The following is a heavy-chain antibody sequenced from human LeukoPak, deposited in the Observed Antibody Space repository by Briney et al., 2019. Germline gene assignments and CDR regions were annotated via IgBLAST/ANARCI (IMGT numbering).Heavy chain of an antibody. J-gene: IGHJ4*02. Sequence: ASVKVSCKASGYTFTGYYMHWVRQTPGQGLEWMGWINPNSGGTNYAQKFQGRVTMTRDTSISTAYMELSRLRSDDTAVYYCARDHRTVGATTPDYWGQGTLVTVSS. V-gene: IGHV1-2*02. D-gene: IGHD1-26*01. CDR1: GYTFTGYY. CDR3: ARDHRTVGATTPDY. CDR2: INPNSGGT.